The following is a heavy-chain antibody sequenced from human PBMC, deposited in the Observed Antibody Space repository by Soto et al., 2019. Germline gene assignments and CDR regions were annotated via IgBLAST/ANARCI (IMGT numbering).Heavy chain of an antibody. J-gene: IGHJ6*02. Sequence: GGPLRLSCAASGFTFSSYSMNWVRQAPGKGLEWVSSISSSSYIYYADSVKGRFTISRDNAKNSLYLQMNSLRAEDTAVYYCARPSYSSYVEYYYYYYGMDVWGQGTTVTVS. CDR2: ISSSSYI. V-gene: IGHV3-21*01. D-gene: IGHD3-10*02. CDR1: GFTFSSYS. CDR3: ARPSYSSYVEYYYYYYGMDV.